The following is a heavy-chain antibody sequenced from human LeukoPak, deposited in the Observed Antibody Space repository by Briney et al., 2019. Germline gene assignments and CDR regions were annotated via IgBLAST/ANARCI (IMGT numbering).Heavy chain of an antibody. CDR1: GFTFSNYW. CDR2: IEQDGSEM. CDR3: ARGGNRLEY. Sequence: PGGSLRLSCAASGFTFSNYWMSWVRQAPGKGLEWVANIEQDGSEMYYVDSVKGRFTISRDNAKKSLYLQMNSLRGEDTAVYYCARGGNRLEYWGQGTTVTVSS. J-gene: IGHJ4*02. V-gene: IGHV3-7*03. D-gene: IGHD1-14*01.